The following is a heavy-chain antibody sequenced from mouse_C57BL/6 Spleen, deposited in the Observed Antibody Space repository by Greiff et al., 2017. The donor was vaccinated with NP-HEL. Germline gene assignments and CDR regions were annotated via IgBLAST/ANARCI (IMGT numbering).Heavy chain of an antibody. V-gene: IGHV1-26*01. D-gene: IGHD2-4*01. CDR2: INPNNGGT. CDR1: GYTFTDYY. CDR3: ARLADYEGTDY. Sequence: EVQLQQSGPELVKPGASVKISCKASGYTFTDYYMNWVKQSHGKSLEWIGDINPNNGGTSYNQKFKGKATLTVDKSSSTAYMELRSLTSEDSAVYYCARLADYEGTDYWGQGTSVTVSS. J-gene: IGHJ4*01.